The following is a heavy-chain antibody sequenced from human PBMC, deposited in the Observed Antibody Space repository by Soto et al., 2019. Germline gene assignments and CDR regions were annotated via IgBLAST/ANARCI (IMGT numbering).Heavy chain of an antibody. CDR2: ISSSSSTI. V-gene: IGHV3-48*01. CDR1: GFTFSSYS. CDR3: ARRWFGEFFSGRDGDYYYYYMDV. J-gene: IGHJ6*03. D-gene: IGHD3-10*01. Sequence: EVQLVESGGGLVQPGGSLRLSCAASGFTFSSYSMNWVRQAPGKGLEWVSYISSSSSTIYYADSVKGRFTISRDNAKNSLYLQMNSLRAEDTAVYYCARRWFGEFFSGRDGDYYYYYMDVWGKGTTVTVSS.